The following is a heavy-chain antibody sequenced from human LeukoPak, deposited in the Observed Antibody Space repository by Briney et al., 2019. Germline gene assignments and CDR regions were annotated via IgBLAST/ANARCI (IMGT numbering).Heavy chain of an antibody. CDR2: ITPTTGGA. CDR1: GYTFSRYY. CDR3: ATSDSTTGNWFDP. V-gene: IGHV1-46*01. Sequence: ASVKVSCKASGYTFSRYYFHWVRPAPGQGLDWMGIITPTTGGANYAQKFQGRVAMTRDTSTSTVYMELSSLTSGDTAVYYCATSDSTTGNWFDPWGQGTLVTVSS. D-gene: IGHD6-13*01. J-gene: IGHJ5*02.